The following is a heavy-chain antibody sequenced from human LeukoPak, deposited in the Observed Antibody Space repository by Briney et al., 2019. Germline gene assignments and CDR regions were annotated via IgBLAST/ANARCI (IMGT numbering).Heavy chain of an antibody. CDR3: AKRGDYDVLTGYYDSDY. J-gene: IGHJ4*02. D-gene: IGHD3-9*01. CDR2: ISGRDDST. CDR1: GFSFSNYA. V-gene: IGHV3-23*01. Sequence: GASLRLSCAASGFSFSNYAMSWVRQVPGKGLEWVSAISGRDDSTYYADSVKGRFTISRDTSKNTLYLQMNSLRAEDTAVYYCAKRGDYDVLTGYYDSDYWGQGTLVTVSS.